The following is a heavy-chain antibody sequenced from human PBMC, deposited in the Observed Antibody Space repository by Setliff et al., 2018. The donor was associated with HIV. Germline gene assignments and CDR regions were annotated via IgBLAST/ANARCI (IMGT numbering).Heavy chain of an antibody. Sequence: SETLSLTCTVSGGSVSTSSYSWGWIRQPPEKGLEWIGTIYHTGKTYYNSSLNSRVTIAVDTSKDQFSLNLRTVTAADTAVYYCGRVAGYCAPSRCYGYNAFDIWGPGTMVTVSS. CDR3: GRVAGYCAPSRCYGYNAFDI. D-gene: IGHD2-15*01. CDR1: GGSVSTSSYS. J-gene: IGHJ3*02. V-gene: IGHV4-39*01. CDR2: IYHTGKT.